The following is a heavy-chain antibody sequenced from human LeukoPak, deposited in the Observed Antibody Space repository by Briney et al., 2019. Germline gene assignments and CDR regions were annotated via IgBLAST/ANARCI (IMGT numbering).Heavy chain of an antibody. CDR3: AKVSHGASD. J-gene: IGHJ4*02. V-gene: IGHV1-69*04. CDR2: IIPIIGVV. D-gene: IGHD3-10*01. Sequence: ASVNVSCKASGGTFSSYAATWVRQAPGQGLEWMGRIIPIIGVVNYAQKFQGRVTITADTSTAYLELSSLRSDDTAVYYCAKVSHGASDWGQGTLVTVSS. CDR1: GGTFSSYA.